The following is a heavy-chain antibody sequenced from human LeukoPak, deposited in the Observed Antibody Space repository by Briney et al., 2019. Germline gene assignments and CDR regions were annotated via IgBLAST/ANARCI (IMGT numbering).Heavy chain of an antibody. CDR1: GFTFRKYW. V-gene: IGHV3-7*03. J-gene: IGHJ4*02. Sequence: GGSLRLSCAVSGFTFRKYWMAWVRQAPGQGLEWVATIAANGYDKDYEDSVKGRFTISRDNAKNSLFLQIDSLRAEDTALYYCVREAWLQFDNWGQGALVTVSS. CDR2: IAANGYDK. CDR3: VREAWLQFDN. D-gene: IGHD5-24*01.